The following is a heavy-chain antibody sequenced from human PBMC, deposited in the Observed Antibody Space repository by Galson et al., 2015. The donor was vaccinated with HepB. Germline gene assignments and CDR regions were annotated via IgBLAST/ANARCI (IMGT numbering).Heavy chain of an antibody. CDR1: EFLFNVEA. D-gene: IGHD3/OR15-3a*01. CDR3: AKDWGLGV. V-gene: IGHV3-30*04. J-gene: IGHJ6*02. CDR2: TSYDDNTK. Sequence: SLRLSCAASEFLFNVEAMYWVRRAPDKGLEFVAATSYDDNTKYYADSVRGRFTISRDNSKNTLYLQMNSLRLEDTGLYYCAKDWGLGVWGQGTTVTVSS.